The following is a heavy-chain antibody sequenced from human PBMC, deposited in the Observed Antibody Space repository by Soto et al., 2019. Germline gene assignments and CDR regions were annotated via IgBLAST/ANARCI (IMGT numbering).Heavy chain of an antibody. V-gene: IGHV4-61*01. CDR3: ARIAVAGLEMERPFDY. CDR2: IYYSGST. Sequence: SETLSLTCTVSGGSVSSGSYYWSWIRQPPGKGLEWIGYIYYSGSTNYNPSLKSRVTISVDTSKNQFSLKLSSVTAADTAVYYCARIAVAGLEMERPFDYWGQGTLVTVSS. D-gene: IGHD6-19*01. CDR1: GGSVSSGSYY. J-gene: IGHJ4*02.